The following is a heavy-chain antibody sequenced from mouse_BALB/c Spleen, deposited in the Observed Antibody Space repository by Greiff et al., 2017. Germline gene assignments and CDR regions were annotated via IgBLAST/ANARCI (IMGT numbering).Heavy chain of an antibody. J-gene: IGHJ1*01. CDR1: GFTFSSYT. CDR2: ISSGGSYT. V-gene: IGHV5-6-4*01. D-gene: IGHD2-1*01. CDR3: TRDRGGNYPYFDV. Sequence: EVKLVESGGGLVKPGGSLKLSCAASGFTFSSYTMSWVRQTPEKRLEWVATISSGGSYTYYPDSVKGRFTISRDNAKNTLYLQMSSLKAEDTAMYYCTRDRGGNYPYFDVWGAGSTVTVSS.